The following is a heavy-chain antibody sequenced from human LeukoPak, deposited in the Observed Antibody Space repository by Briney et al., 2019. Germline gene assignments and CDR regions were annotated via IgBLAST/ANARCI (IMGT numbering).Heavy chain of an antibody. Sequence: GGSLRLSCAASGFTFSSYAMSWVRQAPGKGLEWVSGISGSGVSTYYADSVKGRFTISRDNSKNTLYLQMNSLRAEDTAVYYCAKGGRYYYGSGSYAFDIWGQGTMVTVSS. D-gene: IGHD3-10*01. V-gene: IGHV3-23*01. CDR3: AKGGRYYYGSGSYAFDI. J-gene: IGHJ3*02. CDR2: ISGSGVST. CDR1: GFTFSSYA.